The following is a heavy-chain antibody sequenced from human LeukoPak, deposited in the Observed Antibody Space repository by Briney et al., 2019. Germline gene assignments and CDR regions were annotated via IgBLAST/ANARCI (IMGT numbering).Heavy chain of an antibody. Sequence: GGSLRLFCAASGHIFRSYSINWVRQAPAKGLEWVSFISSSSSYIYYADSVKRRFTISRHNAKNSLYLQMSRLRGEDTAVYYCARERDMVPPPAGLDAWGRGDTVTVSS. V-gene: IGHV3-21*01. CDR2: ISSSSSYI. D-gene: IGHD2-2*01. CDR3: ARERDMVPPPAGLDA. CDR1: GHIFRSYS. J-gene: IGHJ6*04.